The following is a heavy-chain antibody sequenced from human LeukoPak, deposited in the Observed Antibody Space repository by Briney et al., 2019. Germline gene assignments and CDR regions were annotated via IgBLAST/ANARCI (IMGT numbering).Heavy chain of an antibody. V-gene: IGHV1-46*01. D-gene: IGHD3-3*01. CDR1: GYTFTSYY. CDR3: ARETYYDFWSGYFHYYYYGMDV. J-gene: IGHJ6*02. Sequence: ASVKVSCKASGYTFTSYYMHWVRQAPGQGLEWMGIINPSGGSTSYAQKFQGRVTMTRDTSTSTVYMELSSLRSEDTAVYYCARETYYDFWSGYFHYYYYGMDVWGQGPRSPSP. CDR2: INPSGGST.